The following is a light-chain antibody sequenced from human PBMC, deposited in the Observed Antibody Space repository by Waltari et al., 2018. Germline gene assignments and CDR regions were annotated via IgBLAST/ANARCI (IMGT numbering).Light chain of an antibody. CDR2: LGS. V-gene: IGKV2-28*01. J-gene: IGKJ1*01. CDR1: QSLLPSKGYNY. CDR3: MQALQTPPT. Sequence: IVMTQSPLSLPVTPGEPASIPCRSSQSLLPSKGYNYLDWYLQKPGQSPQLLIYLGSNRASGVPDRFSGSGSGTDFTLKISRVEAEDVGVYYCMQALQTPPTFGQGTKVEIK.